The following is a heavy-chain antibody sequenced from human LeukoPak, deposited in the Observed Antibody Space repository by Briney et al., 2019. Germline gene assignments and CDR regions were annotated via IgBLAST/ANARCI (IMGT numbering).Heavy chain of an antibody. CDR1: GFTFSNYW. J-gene: IGHJ4*02. V-gene: IGHV3-74*01. CDR3: AKGGATVIDY. Sequence: GGSLRLSCAASGFTFSNYWMHWVRQAPGKGLVWVSRINSDGSSTTSADSVKGRFTISRDNAKNTLYLQMNSLRAEDTAVYYCAKGGATVIDYWGQGPLVTVSS. D-gene: IGHD4-17*01. CDR2: INSDGSST.